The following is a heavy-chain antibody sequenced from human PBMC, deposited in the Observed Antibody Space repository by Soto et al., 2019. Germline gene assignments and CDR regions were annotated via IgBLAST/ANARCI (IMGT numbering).Heavy chain of an antibody. Sequence: EVQLVESGGGLVQPGGSLRLTCAASGFTFSSHYMHWVRQAPGTGLVWVSYINSDGSTSYADSVKGRFTISRDNAKNTLYRQMNPLRADDTAVYYCARGGCSASSCLDYWGQGTLVTVSP. CDR1: GFTFSSHY. D-gene: IGHD2-15*01. CDR2: INSDGST. J-gene: IGHJ4*02. CDR3: ARGGCSASSCLDY. V-gene: IGHV3-74*01.